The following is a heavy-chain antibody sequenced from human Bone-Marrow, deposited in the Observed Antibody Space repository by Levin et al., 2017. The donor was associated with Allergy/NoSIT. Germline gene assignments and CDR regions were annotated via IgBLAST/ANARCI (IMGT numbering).Heavy chain of an antibody. Sequence: GGSLRLSCAASGFTFRQYVVNWVRQAPGKGLEWVSTISASGASTYYVDSVKGRFTVSRDNSRNTLFLQMSSLRADDTAVYYCASLGDIDTSIPPSFAFWGQGTLVTVSS. CDR1: GFTFRQYV. CDR2: ISASGAST. J-gene: IGHJ4*02. CDR3: ASLGDIDTSIPPSFAF. D-gene: IGHD5-18*01. V-gene: IGHV3-23*01.